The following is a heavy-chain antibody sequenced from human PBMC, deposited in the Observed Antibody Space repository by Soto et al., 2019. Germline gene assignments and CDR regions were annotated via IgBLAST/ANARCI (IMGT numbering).Heavy chain of an antibody. CDR2: INPSSSSSYI. CDR1: GYTFTSYY. CDR3: ARPIPHKYYYDSSGYYDYYGMDV. D-gene: IGHD3-22*01. J-gene: IGHJ6*02. Sequence: GASVKVSCKASGYTFTSYYMHWVRQAPGQGLEWMGIINPSSSSSYIYYADSVKGRFTISRDNAKNSLYLQMNSLRAEDTAVYYCARPIPHKYYYDSSGYYDYYGMDVWGQGTTVTVSS. V-gene: IGHV1-46*04.